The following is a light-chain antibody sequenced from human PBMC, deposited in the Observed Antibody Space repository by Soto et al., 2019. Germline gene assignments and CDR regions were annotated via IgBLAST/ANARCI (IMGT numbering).Light chain of an antibody. CDR3: QQYNIWPQT. V-gene: IGKV3-15*01. CDR1: QSVSSY. Sequence: EIVLTQSPATLSLSPGERATPSCRASQSVSSYLAWYQQKPGQPPRLLILGASTRATGIPARFSGSGSGTEFTLTISSLQSEDFAVYFCQQYNIWPQTFGQGTKVDIK. CDR2: GAS. J-gene: IGKJ1*01.